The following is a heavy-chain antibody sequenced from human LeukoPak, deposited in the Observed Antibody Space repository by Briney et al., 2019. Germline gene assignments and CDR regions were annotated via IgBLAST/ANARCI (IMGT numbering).Heavy chain of an antibody. CDR1: GGSFSGYY. V-gene: IGHV4-34*01. D-gene: IGHD3-9*01. J-gene: IGHJ5*02. CDR3: ARDSFDILTGYINWFDP. Sequence: SETLSLTCAVYGGSFSGYYWSWIRQPPGKGLEWIGEINHSGSTNYNPSLKSRVTISVDTSKNQFSLKLSSVTAADTAVYYCARDSFDILTGYINWFDPWGQGTLVAVSS. CDR2: INHSGST.